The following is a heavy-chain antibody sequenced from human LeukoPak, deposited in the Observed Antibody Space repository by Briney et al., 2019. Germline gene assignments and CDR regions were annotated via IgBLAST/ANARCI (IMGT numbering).Heavy chain of an antibody. CDR3: ARSIVVVVAAPYGMDV. J-gene: IGHJ6*02. D-gene: IGHD2-15*01. CDR2: IKQDGSEK. CDR1: GFTFSSYW. Sequence: GGSLRLSCAASGFTFSSYWMSWVRQAPGKGLEWAANIKQDGSEKYYVDSVKGRFTISRDNSKNTLYLQMGSLRAEDMAVYYCARSIVVVVAAPYGMDVWGQGTTVTVSS. V-gene: IGHV3-7*01.